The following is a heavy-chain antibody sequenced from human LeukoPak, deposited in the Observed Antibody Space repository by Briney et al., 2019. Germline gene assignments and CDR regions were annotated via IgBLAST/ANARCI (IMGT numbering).Heavy chain of an antibody. CDR3: ARDIVGVAAKTFGY. V-gene: IGHV3-66*01. J-gene: IGHJ4*02. CDR1: GFTVSSNY. D-gene: IGHD2-15*01. Sequence: GGSLRLSCAASGFTVSSNYMSWVRQAPGKGLEWVSVIYSGGSTYYADSVKGRFTISRDNSKNTLYLQMNSLRAEDTAVYYCARDIVGVAAKTFGYRGQGTLGTVSS. CDR2: IYSGGST.